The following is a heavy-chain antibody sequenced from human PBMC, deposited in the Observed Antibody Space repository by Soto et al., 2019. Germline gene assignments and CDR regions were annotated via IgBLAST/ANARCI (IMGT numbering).Heavy chain of an antibody. CDR2: IFDSGST. V-gene: IGHV4-30-4*01. D-gene: IGHD4-17*01. CDR3: AREIIPLTTDWYFVL. Sequence: QVQLQESGPGLVKPSQTLSLTCTVSGGSISGGVYYWSWIRQPPGKGLEWIGYIFDSGSTYYNPSLKCRVTISADTSKNQFSLRLSSVTAADTAVYYCAREIIPLTTDWYFVLWGRGTLGTVSS. CDR1: GGSISGGVYY. J-gene: IGHJ2*01.